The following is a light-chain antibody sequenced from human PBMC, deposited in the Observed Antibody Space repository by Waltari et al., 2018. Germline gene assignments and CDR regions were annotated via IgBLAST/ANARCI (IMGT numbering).Light chain of an antibody. CDR2: VNSDGSQ. CDR1: RGHSSNV. V-gene: IGLV4-69*01. CDR3: PTGGNGIWV. Sequence: QLVLTQSPSASASLGAWVKFTCTLSRGHSSNVLAWLLQQPEKGPPSLMQVNSDGSQSKGEMIPRRSSGSSCGADRYLITCSQQSEDEDYYCCPTGGNGIWVFGGGTKLTVL. J-gene: IGLJ3*02.